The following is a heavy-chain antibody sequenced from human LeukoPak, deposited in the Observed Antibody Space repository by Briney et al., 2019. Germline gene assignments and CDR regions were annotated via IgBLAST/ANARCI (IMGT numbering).Heavy chain of an antibody. CDR2: INHSGST. CDR1: GGSFSGYY. J-gene: IGHJ4*02. CDR3: ARSIVVVPAAIWSV. Sequence: SETLSLTCAVYGGSFSGYYWSWIRQPPGKGLEWIGEINHSGSTNYNPSLKSRVTISVDTSKNQFSLKLSSVTAADTAVYYCARSIVVVPAAIWSVWGQGTLVTVSS. D-gene: IGHD2-2*01. V-gene: IGHV4-34*01.